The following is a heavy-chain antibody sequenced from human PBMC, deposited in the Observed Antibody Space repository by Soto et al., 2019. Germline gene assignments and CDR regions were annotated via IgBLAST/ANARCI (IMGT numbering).Heavy chain of an antibody. V-gene: IGHV3-21*01. Sequence: EVQLVECGGGLVKPGGSLRLSCAASGFTFSSYSMNWVRQAPGKGLEWVSSISSSSSYIYYADSVKGRFTISRDNAKNSLYLQMNSLRAEDTAVYYCARAFYCSSTSCYSDYYYYYYMDVWGKGTTVTVSS. CDR2: ISSSSSYI. D-gene: IGHD2-2*01. J-gene: IGHJ6*03. CDR3: ARAFYCSSTSCYSDYYYYYYMDV. CDR1: GFTFSSYS.